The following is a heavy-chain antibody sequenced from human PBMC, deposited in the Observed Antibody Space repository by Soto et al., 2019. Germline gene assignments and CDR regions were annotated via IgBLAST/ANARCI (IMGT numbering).Heavy chain of an antibody. J-gene: IGHJ4*02. CDR1: DGSISSSSYY. Sequence: SETLSLTCSVSDGSISSSSYYWGWIRQPPGKGLEWIGNVYFSGSTNSHPSLKSRVTMSVDTSKNQFSLKLSSVTAADTAVYYWARRILFPSNSALDYWGQGPVVTVSS. CDR3: ARRILFPSNSALDY. D-gene: IGHD3-16*02. V-gene: IGHV4-39*01. CDR2: VYFSGST.